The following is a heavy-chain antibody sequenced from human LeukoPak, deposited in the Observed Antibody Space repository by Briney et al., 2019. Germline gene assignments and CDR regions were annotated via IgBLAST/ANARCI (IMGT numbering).Heavy chain of an antibody. CDR1: GFTFSGSA. D-gene: IGHD2-21*02. V-gene: IGHV3-73*01. J-gene: IGHJ4*02. Sequence: GGSLRLSCAASGFTFSGSAMHWVRQASGKGLEWVGRIRSKANSYATAYAASVKGRFTISRDDSKNTAYLQMNSLKPEDTAVYYCTRHTVVTGPFAYWGQGTLVTVSS. CDR2: IRSKANSYAT. CDR3: TRHTVVTGPFAY.